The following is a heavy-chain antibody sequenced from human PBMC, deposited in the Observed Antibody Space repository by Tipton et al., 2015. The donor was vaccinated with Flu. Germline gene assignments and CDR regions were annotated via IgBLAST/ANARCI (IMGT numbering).Heavy chain of an antibody. Sequence: SLRLSCAASGFTFSDDYMSWIRQAPGKGLEWVSHISSSGDTINYADSVKGRFTISRDNAKKSLYLQMNSLRAEDTAVYYCARDHPPSITVLGEITDYFGMDVWGQGTTVTVS. D-gene: IGHD3-3*01. CDR3: ARDHPPSITVLGEITDYFGMDV. CDR2: ISSSGDTI. V-gene: IGHV3-11*01. J-gene: IGHJ6*02. CDR1: GFTFSDDY.